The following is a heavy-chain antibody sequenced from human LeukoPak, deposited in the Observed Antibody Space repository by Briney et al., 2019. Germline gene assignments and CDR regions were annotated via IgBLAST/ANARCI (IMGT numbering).Heavy chain of an antibody. CDR1: GFTVRSKY. V-gene: IGHV3-53*01. D-gene: IGHD3-9*01. Sequence: PGESLRLSCAASGFTVRSKYMSWVRQAPGKGPEWDSVILTGDNTYYSDSVRGRFTISRDHSRNTLYLQINNLRAEDTAVYYCATELRYVGGYFDYWGQGTLVTVSS. CDR3: ATELRYVGGYFDY. J-gene: IGHJ4*02. CDR2: ILTGDNT.